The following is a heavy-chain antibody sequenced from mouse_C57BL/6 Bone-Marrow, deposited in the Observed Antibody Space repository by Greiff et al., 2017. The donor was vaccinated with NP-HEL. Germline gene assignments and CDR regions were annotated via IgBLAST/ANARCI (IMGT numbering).Heavy chain of an antibody. D-gene: IGHD6-1*01. V-gene: IGHV7-1*01. CDR3: ARDAPLAMDY. CDR1: GFTFSDFY. J-gene: IGHJ4*01. Sequence: DVKLVESGGGLVQSGRSLRLSCATSGFTFSDFYMEWVRQAPGKGLEWIAASRNKANDYTKEYSASVKGRFIVSRDTSQSIIYLQMNALRADDTAIYYCARDAPLAMDYWGQGTSVTVSS. CDR2: SRNKANDYTK.